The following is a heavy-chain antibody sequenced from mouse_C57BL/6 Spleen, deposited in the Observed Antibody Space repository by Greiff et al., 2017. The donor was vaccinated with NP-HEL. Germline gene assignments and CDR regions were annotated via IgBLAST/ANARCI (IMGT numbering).Heavy chain of an antibody. Sequence: EVKVVESGGGLVKPGGSLKLSCAASGFTFSDYGMHWVRQAPEKGLEWVAYISSGSSTIYYAATVKGRFTISRDNAKNTLFLQMTSLRSEDTAMYYCALGSSYFDYWGQGTTLTVSS. J-gene: IGHJ2*01. CDR3: ALGSSYFDY. CDR2: ISSGSSTI. V-gene: IGHV5-17*01. D-gene: IGHD1-1*01. CDR1: GFTFSDYG.